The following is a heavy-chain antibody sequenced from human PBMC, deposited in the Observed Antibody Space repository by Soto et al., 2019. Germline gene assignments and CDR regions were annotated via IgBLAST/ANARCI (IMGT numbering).Heavy chain of an antibody. V-gene: IGHV1-69*04. CDR1: GGTFSIYT. CDR2: IIPILGIA. J-gene: IGHJ4*02. CDR3: AREEYYYGSGAFFDY. Sequence: ASVKVSCKASGGTFSIYTISWVRQAPGQGLEWMGRIIPILGIANYAQKFQGRVTITADKSTSTAYMELSSLRSEDTAVYYCAREEYYYGSGAFFDYWGQGTLVTVSS. D-gene: IGHD3-10*01.